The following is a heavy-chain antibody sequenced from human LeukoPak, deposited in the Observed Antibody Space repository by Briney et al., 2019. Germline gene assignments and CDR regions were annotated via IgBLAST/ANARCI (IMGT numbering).Heavy chain of an antibody. J-gene: IGHJ4*02. Sequence: SVKVSCKASVGTLISYAISWVRQAPGQGREWVGRIIPILGKANTAQKFQGRVTITADKSTSTAYMELSSLRSEDTAVYYCAKNPVDTAMVTSFDYWGQGTLVTVSS. CDR2: IIPILGKA. V-gene: IGHV1-69*04. CDR1: VGTLISYA. CDR3: AKNPVDTAMVTSFDY. D-gene: IGHD5-18*01.